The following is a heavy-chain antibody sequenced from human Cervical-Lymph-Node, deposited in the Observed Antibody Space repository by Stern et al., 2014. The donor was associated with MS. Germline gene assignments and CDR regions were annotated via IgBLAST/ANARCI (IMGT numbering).Heavy chain of an antibody. CDR2: IQEDGSAK. J-gene: IGHJ4*02. D-gene: IGHD4-11*01. V-gene: IGHV3-7*01. Sequence: EVQLVESGGALVQPGGSLRLSCAASGFTFSNYWMTWVRQAPGKGLEWVANIQEDGSAKNFLDSVKGRFAISRDNAKNSLYLQLNSLTAEDTAVYYCVAGKHNYVNWGQGALVTVSS. CDR1: GFTFSNYW. CDR3: VAGKHNYVN.